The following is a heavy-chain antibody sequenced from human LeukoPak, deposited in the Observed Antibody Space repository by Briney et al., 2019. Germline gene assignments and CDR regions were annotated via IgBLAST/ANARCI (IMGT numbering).Heavy chain of an antibody. D-gene: IGHD3-22*01. CDR2: ISYDGSNK. J-gene: IGHJ4*02. CDR3: AKEDSDSSGVDY. CDR1: GFTFSSYG. V-gene: IGHV3-30*18. Sequence: PGRSLRLSCAASGFTFSSYGMHWVRQAPGKGLEWVAVISYDGSNKYYADSVKGRFTISRDNSKNTLYLQMNSLRAEDTAVYYCAKEDSDSSGVDYWGQGTLVTVSS.